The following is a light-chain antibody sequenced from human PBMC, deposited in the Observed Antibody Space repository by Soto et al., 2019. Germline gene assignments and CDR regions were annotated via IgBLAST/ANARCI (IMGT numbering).Light chain of an antibody. CDR2: GVS. V-gene: IGKV1-27*01. CDR1: QGVANY. Sequence: DIQMTQSPSSLSASVGDRVTITCRASQGVANYLGWYQQQPGKVPKALIYGVSTLQSGVPSRFSGSGSDTDFTLTISSLQPEDAATYYCQHYRSAQMTFGQGTKVEIK. J-gene: IGKJ1*01. CDR3: QHYRSAQMT.